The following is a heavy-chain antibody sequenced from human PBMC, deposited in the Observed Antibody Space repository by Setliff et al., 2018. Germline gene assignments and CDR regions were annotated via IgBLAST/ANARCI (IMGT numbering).Heavy chain of an antibody. CDR1: GGSISSSTNY. Sequence: SETLSLTCTVSGGSISSSTNYWGWIRQPPGKGLEWIGNIYDRGSNHYNPTLKSRVTISEDTSKSQSSLKLSSVTAADTAVYYCARGFTAQPAMLRGNWFDPWGRGTLVTVSS. CDR2: IYDRGSN. D-gene: IGHD3-16*01. CDR3: ARGFTAQPAMLRGNWFDP. V-gene: IGHV4-39*07. J-gene: IGHJ5*02.